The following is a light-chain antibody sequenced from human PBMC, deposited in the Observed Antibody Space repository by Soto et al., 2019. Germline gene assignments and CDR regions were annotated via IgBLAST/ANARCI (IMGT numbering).Light chain of an antibody. J-gene: IGKJ1*01. V-gene: IGKV3-15*01. CDR1: QSVNSN. CDR3: QQYKDWPLT. Sequence: EVVLRPGIAILSVSKRKKAPVSRRASQSVNSNLAWYQQKPGQAPRLLICGASSRATVIPARFSGSGSGTEFTLSISSLQSEDAAIYYCQQYKDWPLTLAQGPKV. CDR2: GAS.